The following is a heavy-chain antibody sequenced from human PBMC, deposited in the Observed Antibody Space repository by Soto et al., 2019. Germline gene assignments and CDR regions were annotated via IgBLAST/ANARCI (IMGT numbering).Heavy chain of an antibody. D-gene: IGHD7-27*01. V-gene: IGHV4-30-4*01. J-gene: IGHJ5*01. CDR1: GGSISSGDYY. Sequence: SETLSLTCTVSGGSISSGDYYWSWIRQPPGKGLEWIGYIYYSGSTYYNPSLKSRVTISVDTSKNQFSLNVTSVTAADTAVYFCARGRYCLTGRCFPNWFDSWGQGALVTVSS. CDR3: ARGRYCLTGRCFPNWFDS. CDR2: IYYSGST.